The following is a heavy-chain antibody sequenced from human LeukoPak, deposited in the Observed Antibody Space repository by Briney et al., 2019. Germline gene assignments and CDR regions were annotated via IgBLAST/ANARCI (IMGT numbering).Heavy chain of an antibody. J-gene: IGHJ4*02. CDR3: ANGCGVGHCSSTTF. Sequence: PSETLSLTCTVSGYSISSGYYRGWIRQPPGKGLEWIGSIYHSGSTYYNPSLKSRVTISVDTSKNQFSLKLSSVTAADTAVYHCANGCGVGHCSSTTFWGQGALVTVSS. V-gene: IGHV4-38-2*02. CDR1: GYSISSGYY. D-gene: IGHD2-2*01. CDR2: IYHSGST.